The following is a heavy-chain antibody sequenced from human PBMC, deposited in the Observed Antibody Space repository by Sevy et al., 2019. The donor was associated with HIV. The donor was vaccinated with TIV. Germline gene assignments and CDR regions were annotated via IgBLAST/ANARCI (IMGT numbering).Heavy chain of an antibody. CDR3: ARDVRSGHTKDSDGCYYGLDV. V-gene: IGHV3-9*01. D-gene: IGHD3-3*01. CDR1: GFTFNNHA. J-gene: IGHJ6*02. Sequence: GGSLRLSCVASGFTFNNHAMHWVRQAPGKGLEWVSGFNWDRGIIDYADSVKGRFTISRDNVKNSLILQMNSLRSEDTALYFLARDVRSGHTKDSDGCYYGLDVWGRGTTVTVSS. CDR2: FNWDRGII.